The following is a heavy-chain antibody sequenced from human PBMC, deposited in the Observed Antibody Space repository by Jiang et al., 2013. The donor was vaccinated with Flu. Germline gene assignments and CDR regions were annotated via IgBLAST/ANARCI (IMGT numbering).Heavy chain of an antibody. V-gene: IGHV6-1*01. J-gene: IGHJ3*02. CDR3: ARDRDDIVVVPAAALDAFDI. D-gene: IGHD2-2*01. CDR1: AA. CDR2: TYYRSKWYN. Sequence: AAWNWIRQSPSRGLEWLGRTYYRSKWYNDYAVSVKSRITINPDTSKNQFSLQLNSVTPEDTAVYYCARDRDDIVVVPAAALDAFDIWGQGTMVTVSS.